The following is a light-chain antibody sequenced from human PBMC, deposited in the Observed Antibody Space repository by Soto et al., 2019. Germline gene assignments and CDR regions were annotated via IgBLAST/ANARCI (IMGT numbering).Light chain of an antibody. CDR3: SSYAGSNNLV. CDR2: EVS. J-gene: IGLJ2*01. V-gene: IGLV2-8*01. Sequence: QSALTQPPSASGSPGQSVTISCTGTSSDVGGYNYVSWYQQHPGKAPKLMLYEVSKRPSGVPDRFSGYKSGNTASLTLSGLQAEDEADYYCSSYAGSNNLVFGGGTKVTVL. CDR1: SSDVGGYNY.